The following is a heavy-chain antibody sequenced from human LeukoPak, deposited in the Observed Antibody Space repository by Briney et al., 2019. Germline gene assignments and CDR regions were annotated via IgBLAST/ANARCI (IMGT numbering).Heavy chain of an antibody. Sequence: PSETLSLTCTVSGGSISSYYWSWIRQPPGKGLEWIGYIYYSGSTNYNPSLKSRVTISVDTSKNQFSLNLSSVTAADTAVYYCATLRLPHYIDVWGKGTTVTVSS. J-gene: IGHJ6*03. V-gene: IGHV4-59*12. CDR1: GGSISSYY. CDR3: ATLRLPHYIDV. CDR2: IYYSGST.